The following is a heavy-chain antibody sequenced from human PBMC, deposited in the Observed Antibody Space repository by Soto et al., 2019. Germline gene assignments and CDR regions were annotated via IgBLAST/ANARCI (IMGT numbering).Heavy chain of an antibody. CDR2: SHQSGYT. J-gene: IGHJ4*02. Sequence: QVQLQESGPGLVKPSGTLSLTCAVSGVSIGSHDWWSWVRQPPGKGLEGTGESHQSGYTHYNSPLEIRVTVSLAKSKNHFSLQLNSVTVADTAMFYCATRDTGRVYWGQGTLVTVSS. V-gene: IGHV4-4*02. D-gene: IGHD2-2*02. CDR1: GVSIGSHDW. CDR3: ATRDTGRVY.